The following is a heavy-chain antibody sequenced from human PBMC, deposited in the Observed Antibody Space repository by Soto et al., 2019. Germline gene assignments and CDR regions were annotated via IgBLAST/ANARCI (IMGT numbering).Heavy chain of an antibody. J-gene: IGHJ5*02. CDR2: IHRYGST. CDR3: GGGWLGSFGAFDP. V-gene: IGHV4-4*02. D-gene: IGHD6-19*01. Sequence: QVQLQESGPGLVKPSGTLSLTCAVSGGSVSSDRWWPWVRQAPGKGLEWIGEIHRYGSTKYNPSLNSRVTIFVDKFKKQFSVTLTSVTGADMAGYFCGGGWLGSFGAFDPWGQGTLVTVSS. CDR1: GGSVSSDRW.